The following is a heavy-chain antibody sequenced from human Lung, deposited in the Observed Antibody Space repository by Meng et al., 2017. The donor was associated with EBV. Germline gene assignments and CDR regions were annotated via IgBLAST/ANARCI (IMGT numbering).Heavy chain of an antibody. CDR1: GYTFNTYY. D-gene: IGHD1-26*01. CDR2: INPSGGSP. Sequence: QVRPVQSGAEVKKPGASVRVSCKASGYTFNTYYLHWVRQRPGQGLEWMVVINPSGGSPIYAQRFQGRVTMTSDTSTTTVYMNLSSLRSEDTAVYYCARVSKGGSYRFDPRGQGTLVTVSS. J-gene: IGHJ5*02. CDR3: ARVSKGGSYRFDP. V-gene: IGHV1-46*02.